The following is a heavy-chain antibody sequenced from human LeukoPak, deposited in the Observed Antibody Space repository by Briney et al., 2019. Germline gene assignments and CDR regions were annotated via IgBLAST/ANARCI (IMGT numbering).Heavy chain of an antibody. V-gene: IGHV4-59*01. CDR2: IYYSGST. CDR1: GGSISSYY. J-gene: IGHJ4*02. CDR3: ARGHLLWFGEFPVDY. Sequence: KSSETLSLTCTVSGGSISSYYWSWIRQPPGKGLEWIGYIYYSGSTNYNPSLKSRVTISVDTSKNQFSLKLSSVTAADTAVYYCARGHLLWFGEFPVDYWGQGTLVTVSS. D-gene: IGHD3-10*01.